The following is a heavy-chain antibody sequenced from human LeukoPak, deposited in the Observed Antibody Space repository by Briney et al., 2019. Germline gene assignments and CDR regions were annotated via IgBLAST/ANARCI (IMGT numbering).Heavy chain of an antibody. CDR2: INKYSRNT. V-gene: IGHV1-18*01. Sequence: AAVTVSCNSSGYTFGVYGIDWVRQGPGQGLGRVGWINKYSRNTHHAQKFRDRITLTTDTHTSTVYMDLRKLSSDDTDDYFCAGHIHTVPRHPVDYWGQGTLVTVSS. CDR1: GYTFGVYG. J-gene: IGHJ4*02. CDR3: AGHIHTVPRHPVDY. D-gene: IGHD2-21*01.